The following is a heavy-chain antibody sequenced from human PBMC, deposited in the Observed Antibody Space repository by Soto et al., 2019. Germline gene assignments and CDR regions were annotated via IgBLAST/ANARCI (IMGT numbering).Heavy chain of an antibody. J-gene: IGHJ4*02. Sequence: ASVKVSCKASGYTFTGYYMHRVRQAPGQGLEWMGWINPNSGGTNYAQKFQGRVTMTRDTSISTAYMELSRLRSDDTAVYYCASSSRRGSYGSFDYWGQGTLVTVSS. D-gene: IGHD5-18*01. CDR3: ASSSRRGSYGSFDY. CDR1: GYTFTGYY. V-gene: IGHV1-2*02. CDR2: INPNSGGT.